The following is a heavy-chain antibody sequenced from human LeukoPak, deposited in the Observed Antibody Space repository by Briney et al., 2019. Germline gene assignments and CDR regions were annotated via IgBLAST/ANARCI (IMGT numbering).Heavy chain of an antibody. CDR3: ARDPTPRYCSGGSCYTHYGMDV. D-gene: IGHD2-15*01. CDR1: GFTFSSYT. CDR2: ISSSRSYI. Sequence: GGSLRLSWAASGFTFSSYTMNWVRQAPGKGLEWVSSISSSRSYIYYADSVKGRLTISRDNAKNSLYLQMNSLRAEDTAVYYCARDPTPRYCSGGSCYTHYGMDVWGQGTTVTVSS. V-gene: IGHV3-21*01. J-gene: IGHJ6*02.